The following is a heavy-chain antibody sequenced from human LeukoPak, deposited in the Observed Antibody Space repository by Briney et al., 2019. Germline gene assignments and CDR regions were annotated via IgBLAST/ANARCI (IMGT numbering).Heavy chain of an antibody. CDR1: GFTFSSYA. V-gene: IGHV3-11*05. D-gene: IGHD2-2*01. CDR3: ARVDCSSTNCYDAFDI. J-gene: IGHJ3*02. Sequence: GESLRLSCAASGFTFSSYAMSWIRQAPGKGLEWVSYISSSSSYTNYADSVKGRFTISRDNAKNSLFLQMNSLRAEDTAVYYCARVDCSSTNCYDAFDIWGQGTMVTVSS. CDR2: ISSSSSYT.